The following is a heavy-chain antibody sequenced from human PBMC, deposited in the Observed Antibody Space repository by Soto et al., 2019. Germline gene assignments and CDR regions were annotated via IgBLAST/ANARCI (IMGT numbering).Heavy chain of an antibody. J-gene: IGHJ4*02. CDR1: GFTFSSYA. Sequence: GGSLRLSCAASGFTFSSYAMSWVRQAPGKGLEWVSAISGSGGSTYYADSVKGRFTISRDNSKNTLYLQMNSLRAEDTAVYYCAKEFHRITIFGVVISAAPPPYFDYWGQGTLVTVSS. D-gene: IGHD3-3*01. CDR3: AKEFHRITIFGVVISAAPPPYFDY. V-gene: IGHV3-23*01. CDR2: ISGSGGST.